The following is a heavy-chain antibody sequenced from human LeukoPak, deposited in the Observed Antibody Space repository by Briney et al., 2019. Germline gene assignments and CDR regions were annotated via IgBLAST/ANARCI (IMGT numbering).Heavy chain of an antibody. CDR2: IIPIFGTA. J-gene: IGHJ4*02. V-gene: IGHV1-69*13. CDR3: ASDLAAPFDY. CDR1: GGTFSSYA. D-gene: IGHD6-6*01. Sequence: ASVKVSCKASGGTFSSYAISWVRQAPGQGLEWMGGIIPIFGTANYAQKFQGRVTITADESTSTAYMELSSLRSEDTAVYYCASDLAAPFDYWGQGTLVTVSS.